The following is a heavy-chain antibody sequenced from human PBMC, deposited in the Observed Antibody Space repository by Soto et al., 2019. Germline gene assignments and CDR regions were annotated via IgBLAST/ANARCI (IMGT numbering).Heavy chain of an antibody. Sequence: QVQLVESGGGVVQPGGSLRLSCTTSGFTFNTYGMHWVRQAPGKGLEWVAIIWYDGSNKYYADSVKGRFTISRXNXXNXXXXXXXXXXXXXXXXXYCARADCTGAYCYSWPFNYGVDVWGQGTTVTVSS. CDR1: GFTFNTYG. J-gene: IGHJ6*02. V-gene: IGHV3-33*08. D-gene: IGHD2-15*01. CDR3: ARADCTGAYCYSWPFNYGVDV. CDR2: IWYDGSNK.